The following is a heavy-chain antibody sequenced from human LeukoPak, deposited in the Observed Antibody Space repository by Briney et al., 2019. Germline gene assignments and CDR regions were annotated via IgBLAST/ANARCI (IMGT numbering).Heavy chain of an antibody. Sequence: SVKVSCKASGGTLSSYAISWVRQAPGQGLEWMGGIIPIFGTANYAQKFQGRVTITADESTSTAYMELSSLRSEDTAVYYCARAVIAAAGISSYYYGMDVWGKGTTVTVSS. J-gene: IGHJ6*04. V-gene: IGHV1-69*13. CDR1: GGTLSSYA. CDR3: ARAVIAAAGISSYYYGMDV. CDR2: IIPIFGTA. D-gene: IGHD6-13*01.